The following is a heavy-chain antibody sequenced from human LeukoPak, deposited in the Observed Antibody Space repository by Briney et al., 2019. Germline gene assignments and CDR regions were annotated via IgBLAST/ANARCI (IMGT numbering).Heavy chain of an antibody. Sequence: GGSLRLSCAASRFTFSSYAMSWVRQAPGKGLEWVTSIWFDGSNIHYADSVKGRVIISRDNSKSALYLQMNSLRAEDTAIYYCARDSLPMAVTGPFDHWGQGALVTVSS. CDR1: RFTFSSYA. V-gene: IGHV3-33*08. D-gene: IGHD6-19*01. CDR3: ARDSLPMAVTGPFDH. CDR2: IWFDGSNI. J-gene: IGHJ4*02.